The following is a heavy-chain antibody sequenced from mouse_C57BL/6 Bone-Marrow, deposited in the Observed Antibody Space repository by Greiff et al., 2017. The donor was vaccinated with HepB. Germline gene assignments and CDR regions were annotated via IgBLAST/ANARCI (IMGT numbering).Heavy chain of an antibody. CDR3: ARKAYYSDYWYFDV. J-gene: IGHJ1*03. V-gene: IGHV1-81*01. CDR2: IYPRGGNT. Sequence: VQLQQSGAELARPGASVKLSCKASGYTFPRYGMSWVKQRTGQGLEWIGEIYPRGGNTYYNEKFKGKATLTADKSSSTAYIELRSMTSEDSAVYFFARKAYYSDYWYFDVWGTGNTVTAS. CDR1: GYTFPRYG. D-gene: IGHD2-12*01.